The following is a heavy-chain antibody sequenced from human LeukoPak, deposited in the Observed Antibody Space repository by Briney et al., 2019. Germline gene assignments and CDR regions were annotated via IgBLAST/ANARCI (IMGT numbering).Heavy chain of an antibody. Sequence: PSETLSLTCTVSGGSISSSRYFWGWIRQPPGKGLEWIGNIFYSGSTYYNPSLKSRLTMSVDTSKNQFSLKLSSVTVADTAIYYCARQTYYYDSSGHPYWYFDLWGRGTLVTVSS. D-gene: IGHD3-22*01. V-gene: IGHV4-39*01. CDR2: IFYSGST. J-gene: IGHJ2*01. CDR3: ARQTYYYDSSGHPYWYFDL. CDR1: GGSISSSRYF.